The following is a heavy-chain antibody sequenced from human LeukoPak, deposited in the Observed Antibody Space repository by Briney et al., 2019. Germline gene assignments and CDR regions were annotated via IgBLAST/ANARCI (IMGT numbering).Heavy chain of an antibody. D-gene: IGHD5-18*01. CDR2: IYGSGGS. V-gene: IGHV4-4*07. CDR1: GVSFSNYY. Sequence: SETLSLTCNVSGVSFSNYYWSWIRQPAGRGLEWIGRIYGSGGSNYNPSLKSRVSISVDKSKNRFSLNLTSVTAADTAVYYCAREAETYSSGFYYDQWGQGTLVTVSS. CDR3: AREAETYSSGFYYDQ. J-gene: IGHJ4*02.